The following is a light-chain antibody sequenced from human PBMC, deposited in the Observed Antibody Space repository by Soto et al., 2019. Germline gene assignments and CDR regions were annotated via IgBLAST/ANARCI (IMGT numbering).Light chain of an antibody. Sequence: DIQMTQSPSTLSASVGDRVTITCRASQSISGWLAWYQQKTGKAPRLLIYDASTLETGVPSRFSGSGSGTEFTLTISRLQSDDFATYYCQQHNGYAPITFGQGTRLEIK. J-gene: IGKJ5*01. V-gene: IGKV1-5*01. CDR3: QQHNGYAPIT. CDR2: DAS. CDR1: QSISGW.